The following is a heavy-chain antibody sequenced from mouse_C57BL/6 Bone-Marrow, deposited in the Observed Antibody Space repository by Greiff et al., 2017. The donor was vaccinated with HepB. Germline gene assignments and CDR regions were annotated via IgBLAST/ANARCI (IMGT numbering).Heavy chain of an antibody. Sequence: EVKVVESGPGLAKPSQTLSLTCSVTGYSITSDYWNWIRKFPGNKLEYMGYISYSGSTYYNPSLKSRISITRDTSKNQYYLQLNSVTTEDTATYYCARYPPIYYGSKDWYFDVWGTGTTVTVSS. CDR3: ARYPPIYYGSKDWYFDV. CDR2: ISYSGST. J-gene: IGHJ1*03. CDR1: GYSITSDY. D-gene: IGHD1-1*01. V-gene: IGHV3-8*01.